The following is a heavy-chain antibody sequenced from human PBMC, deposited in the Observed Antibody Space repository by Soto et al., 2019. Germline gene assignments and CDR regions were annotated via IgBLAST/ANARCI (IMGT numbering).Heavy chain of an antibody. CDR3: ARDPWGYTLSFVF. V-gene: IGHV1-2*04. Sequence: ASVKVSCKASGYTFTGYYMHWVRQAPGQGLEWMGWINPNSGGTNYAQKFQGWVTMTRDTSISTAYMELSRLRSDDTAVYYCARDPWGYTLSFVFWGQGTLVTVSS. CDR2: INPNSGGT. CDR1: GYTFTGYY. D-gene: IGHD5-12*01. J-gene: IGHJ4*02.